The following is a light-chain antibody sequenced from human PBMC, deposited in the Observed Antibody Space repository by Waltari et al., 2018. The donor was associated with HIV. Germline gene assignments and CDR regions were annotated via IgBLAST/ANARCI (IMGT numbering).Light chain of an antibody. CDR1: SSNIGAGYA. CDR3: QSYDSGSSGSV. J-gene: IGLJ2*01. CDR2: ANN. V-gene: IGLV1-40*01. Sequence: QSLLTQPPSVSCAPGQRVTISCSGSSSNIGAGYAVHWYHQVPGTAPKLVIYANNNRASGVADRFSGSKFGPSASLAITGLQAEDEGTYYCQSYDSGSSGSVFGGGTKLAVL.